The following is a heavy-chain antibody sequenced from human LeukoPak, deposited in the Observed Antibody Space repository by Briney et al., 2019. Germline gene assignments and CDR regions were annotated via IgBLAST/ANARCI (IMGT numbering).Heavy chain of an antibody. Sequence: ASVKVSCKASGYTFTSYYMHWVRQAPGQGLEWMGIINPSGGSTSYAQKFQGRVTMIRDTSTSTVCMELSSLRSEDTAVYYCAREGTGVYYYDSSGLFDYWGQGTLVTVSS. J-gene: IGHJ4*02. V-gene: IGHV1-46*01. CDR1: GYTFTSYY. CDR3: AREGTGVYYYDSSGLFDY. CDR2: INPSGGST. D-gene: IGHD3-22*01.